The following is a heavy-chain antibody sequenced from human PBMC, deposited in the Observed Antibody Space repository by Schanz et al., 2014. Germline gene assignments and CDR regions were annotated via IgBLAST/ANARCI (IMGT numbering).Heavy chain of an antibody. J-gene: IGHJ3*02. D-gene: IGHD4-4*01. CDR2: ISGSGVNT. CDR1: RFTFSSFA. V-gene: IGHV3-23*01. Sequence: EVQLLESGGGLVQPGGSLRLSCAASRFTFSSFAMSWVRQAPGKGLEWVSAISGSGVNTYYADSVEGRFTITRDNSKYTLYLQMNSLRAEDTAVYYCAKDRWRATVMVDAFDIWGQGTKVTVSS. CDR3: AKDRWRATVMVDAFDI.